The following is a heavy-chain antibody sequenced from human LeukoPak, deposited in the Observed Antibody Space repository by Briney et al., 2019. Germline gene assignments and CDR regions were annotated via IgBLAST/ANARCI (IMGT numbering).Heavy chain of an antibody. CDR3: ARAIRDGYNFFDY. V-gene: IGHV3-21*01. J-gene: IGHJ4*02. D-gene: IGHD5-24*01. Sequence: GGSLRLSCAASGYTFSSYTMNWVRQAPGKGLEWVSSISSRSSYIYYADSVKGRFTISRDNAKNSLYLQMNSLRAEDTAVYYCARAIRDGYNFFDYWGQGTLVTVSS. CDR2: ISSRSSYI. CDR1: GYTFSSYT.